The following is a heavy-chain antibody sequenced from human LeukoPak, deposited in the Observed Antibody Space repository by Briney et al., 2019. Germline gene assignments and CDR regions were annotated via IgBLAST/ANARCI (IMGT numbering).Heavy chain of an antibody. Sequence: PSETLSLTCTVSGGSISSYYWSWIRQPPGKGLEWIGYIYSSGSTNYNPSLKSRVTISVDTSMHQFSLKLSSVTAADTAVYYCARRLAVTGSPAFDTWGQGTMVTVSS. CDR2: IYSSGST. CDR3: ARRLAVTGSPAFDT. D-gene: IGHD6-19*01. CDR1: GGSISSYY. V-gene: IGHV4-59*08. J-gene: IGHJ3*02.